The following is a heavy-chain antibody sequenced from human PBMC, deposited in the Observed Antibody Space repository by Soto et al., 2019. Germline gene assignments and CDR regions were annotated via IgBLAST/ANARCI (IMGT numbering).Heavy chain of an antibody. CDR1: GGSFSGYY. D-gene: IGHD6-6*01. CDR2: INHSGST. J-gene: IGHJ4*02. V-gene: IGHV4-34*01. CDR3: VTRPNLYSSSWYFDY. Sequence: PSETLSLTCAVYGGSFSGYYWSWIRQPPGKGLEWIGEINHSGSTNYNPSLKSRVTISVDTSKNQFSLKLSSVTAADTAVYYCVTRPNLYSSSWYFDYWGQGTLVPSPQ.